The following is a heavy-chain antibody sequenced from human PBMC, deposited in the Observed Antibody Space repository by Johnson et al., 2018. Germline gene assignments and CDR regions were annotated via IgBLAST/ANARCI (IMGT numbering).Heavy chain of an antibody. J-gene: IGHJ6*03. CDR3: AKAVRRIVVVPAVNYMDV. Sequence: QVQLVESGGGVVQPGRSLRLCCAASGFTFSSYAMHWVRQAPGKGLEWVAVISSDGSNKYYEDSVKGRFTISRDNSKNTLYLQMNSLRAEDTAVYYWAKAVRRIVVVPAVNYMDVWGKGTTVTVSS. V-gene: IGHV3-30*04. CDR2: ISSDGSNK. D-gene: IGHD2-2*01. CDR1: GFTFSSYA.